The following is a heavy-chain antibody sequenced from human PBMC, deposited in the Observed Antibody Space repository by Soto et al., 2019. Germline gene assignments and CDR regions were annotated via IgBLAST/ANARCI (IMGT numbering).Heavy chain of an antibody. J-gene: IGHJ4*02. Sequence: PGGSLRLSCAASGFTFSSYWMSWVRQAPGKGLEWVANIKQDGSEKYYVDSVKGRFTISRDNAKNSLYLQMNSLRAEDTAVYYCARVAHIVVVTAINYFDYWGQGTLVTVSS. CDR2: IKQDGSEK. D-gene: IGHD2-21*02. CDR1: GFTFSSYW. V-gene: IGHV3-7*04. CDR3: ARVAHIVVVTAINYFDY.